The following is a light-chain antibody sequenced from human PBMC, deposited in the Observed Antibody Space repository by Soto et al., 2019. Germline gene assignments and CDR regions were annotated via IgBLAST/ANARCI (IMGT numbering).Light chain of an antibody. CDR1: SSDVGGYSY. Sequence: QSALTQPPSASGSPGQSVTISCTGTSSDVGGYSYVSWYQQHPGKAPKLMIYEVTKRPSGVPDRFSGSKSGNTASLTVSGLQAEDEADYDCSSFAGSNSHVFGTGTKVTVL. V-gene: IGLV2-8*01. CDR2: EVT. CDR3: SSFAGSNSHV. J-gene: IGLJ1*01.